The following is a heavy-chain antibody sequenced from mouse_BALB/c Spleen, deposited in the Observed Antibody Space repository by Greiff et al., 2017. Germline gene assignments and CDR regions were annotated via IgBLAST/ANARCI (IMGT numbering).Heavy chain of an antibody. V-gene: IGHV5-12-1*01. CDR2: ISSGGGST. CDR1: GFAFSSYD. J-gene: IGHJ4*01. Sequence: DVQLVESGGGLVKPGGSLKLSCAASGFAFSSYDMSWVRQTPEKRLEWVAYISSGGGSTYYPDTVKGRFTISRDNAKNTLYLQMSSLKSEDTAMYYCARQGGGYAMDYWGQGTSVTVSS. CDR3: ARQGGGYAMDY.